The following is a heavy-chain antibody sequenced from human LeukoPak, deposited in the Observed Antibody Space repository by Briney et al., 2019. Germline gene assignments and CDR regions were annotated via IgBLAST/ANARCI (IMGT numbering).Heavy chain of an antibody. CDR1: GGSISSSNW. J-gene: IGHJ5*02. CDR2: IYHSGST. D-gene: IGHD6-13*01. Sequence: PSGTLSLTCAVSGGSISSSNWWSWVRQPPGKGLEWIGEIYHSGSTNYNPSLKSRVTISVDKSKNQFSLKLSSVTAADTAVYYCARVGYSSSWYIGHWFDPWGQGTLVTVSS. V-gene: IGHV4-4*02. CDR3: ARVGYSSSWYIGHWFDP.